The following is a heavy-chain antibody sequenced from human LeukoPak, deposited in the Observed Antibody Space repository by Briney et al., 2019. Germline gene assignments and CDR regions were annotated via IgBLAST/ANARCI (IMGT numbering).Heavy chain of an antibody. V-gene: IGHV1-46*01. D-gene: IGHD3-16*01. CDR1: GYTFTSNH. CDR2: INPSGGST. CDR3: AREEIDTSDEDYYYGMDV. J-gene: IGHJ6*02. Sequence: ASVRVSCKASGYTFTSNHIHCVRQAPGQGLEWMGIINPSGGSTSYAQKFQGRVTMTRDTSTSTVYMELSSLRSEDTAVYYCAREEIDTSDEDYYYGMDVWGQGTTVTVSS.